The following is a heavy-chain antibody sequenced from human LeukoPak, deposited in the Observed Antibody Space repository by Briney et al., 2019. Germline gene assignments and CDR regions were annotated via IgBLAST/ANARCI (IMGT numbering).Heavy chain of an antibody. V-gene: IGHV3-43*01. CDR1: GFTFSSYG. Sequence: PGGSLRLSCAASGFTFSSYGMHWVRQAPGKGLEWVSLISWDGGSTYYADSVKGRFTISRDNSKNSLYLQMNSLRTEDTALYYCAKATNYYDSSAFDYWGQGTLVTVSS. D-gene: IGHD3-22*01. CDR3: AKATNYYDSSAFDY. J-gene: IGHJ4*02. CDR2: ISWDGGST.